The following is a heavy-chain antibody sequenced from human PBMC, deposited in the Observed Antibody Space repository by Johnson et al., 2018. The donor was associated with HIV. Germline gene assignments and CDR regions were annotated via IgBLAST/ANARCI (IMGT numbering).Heavy chain of an antibody. CDR1: GFTVSSNY. J-gene: IGHJ3*02. D-gene: IGHD3-3*01. CDR2: INWNGGST. CDR3: AREGPRITIFGVVTPSAFDI. Sequence: VQLVESGGGLIQPGGSLRLSCAASGFTVSSNYMSWVRQAPGKGLEWVSGINWNGGSTGYADSVKGRFTISRDNAKKSLFLQMNSLRVEDTAFYYCAREGPRITIFGVVTPSAFDIWGQGTMVTVSS. V-gene: IGHV3-20*04.